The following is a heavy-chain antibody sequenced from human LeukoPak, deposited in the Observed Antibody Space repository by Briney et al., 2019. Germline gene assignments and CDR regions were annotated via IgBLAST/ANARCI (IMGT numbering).Heavy chain of an antibody. CDR3: ARVWGSGSQFYFDY. J-gene: IGHJ4*02. D-gene: IGHD3-10*01. CDR1: GFTFSSYW. CDR2: INSDGSST. Sequence: GGSLRLSCAASGFTFSSYWVHWVRQAPGKGLVWVSRINSDGSSTSYADSVKGRFTISRDNAKNTVFLQMNSLRAEGTAVYYCARVWGSGSQFYFDYWGQGTLVTVSS. V-gene: IGHV3-74*01.